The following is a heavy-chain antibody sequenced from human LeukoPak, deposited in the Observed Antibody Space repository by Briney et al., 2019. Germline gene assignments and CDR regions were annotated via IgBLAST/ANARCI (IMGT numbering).Heavy chain of an antibody. J-gene: IGHJ4*02. CDR2: IYTSGST. V-gene: IGHV4-4*07. Sequence: SETLSLTCTVSGGSISSYYWSWIRQPAGKGLEWIGRIYTSGSTNYNPSLKSRVTMSVDTSKNQFSLKLSSVTAADTAVYYCARDWGRGWSYYFDYWGQGTLVTVSS. CDR1: GGSISSYY. CDR3: ARDWGRGWSYYFDY. D-gene: IGHD6-19*01.